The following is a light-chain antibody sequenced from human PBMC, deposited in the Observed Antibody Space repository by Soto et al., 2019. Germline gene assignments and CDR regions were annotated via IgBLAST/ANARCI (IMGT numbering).Light chain of an antibody. CDR3: QGRSNWAWT. CDR1: QSVGTY. Sequence: DILLTQSPATLSLSPGERATLSCRASQSVGTYLAWYQQKPGQAPRLLMYDASNRATGIPARFSGGGSGTDFTLTISSLEPEDFAVYYCQGRSNWAWTFGQGTKVDIK. CDR2: DAS. V-gene: IGKV3-11*01. J-gene: IGKJ1*01.